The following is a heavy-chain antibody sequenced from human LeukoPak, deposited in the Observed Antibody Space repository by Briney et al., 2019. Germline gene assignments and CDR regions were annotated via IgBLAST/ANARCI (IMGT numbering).Heavy chain of an antibody. V-gene: IGHV4-34*01. CDR1: GGSFSGYY. CDR2: INHSGST. D-gene: IGHD2-2*01. Sequence: SETLSLTCAVYGGSFSGYYWSWIRQPPGKGLGWIGEINHSGSTNYNPSLKSRVTISVDTSKNQFSLKLSSVTAADTAVYYCARGWEYQLRFPYYYYMDVWGKGTTVTVFS. J-gene: IGHJ6*03. CDR3: ARGWEYQLRFPYYYYMDV.